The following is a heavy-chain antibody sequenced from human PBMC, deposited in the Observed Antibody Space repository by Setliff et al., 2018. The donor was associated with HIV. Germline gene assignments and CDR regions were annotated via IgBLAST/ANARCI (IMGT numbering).Heavy chain of an antibody. J-gene: IGHJ5*02. Sequence: TSESLSLTCTVSGGSISSYYWNWIRQPPGKGREWNGEINHSGSTNYNPSLKSRVTISVDTSKNQFSLKLSSVTAADTAVYSGARGFAGLGRPFDPWGQGTLVTVSS. CDR3: ARGFAGLGRPFDP. V-gene: IGHV4-34*01. CDR1: GGSISSYY. D-gene: IGHD3-10*01. CDR2: INHSGST.